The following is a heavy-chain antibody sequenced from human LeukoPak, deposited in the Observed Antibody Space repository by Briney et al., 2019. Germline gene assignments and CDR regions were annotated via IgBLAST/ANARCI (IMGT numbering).Heavy chain of an antibody. CDR2: ISGSGGST. CDR1: GFTFSSYA. CDR3: AKDRPFWLVEYDAFDI. J-gene: IGHJ3*02. V-gene: IGHV3-23*01. Sequence: GGSLRLSCAASGFTFSSYAMSWVRQAPGKGLEWVSAISGSGGSTYYADSVKGRFTISRDNSKNTLYLQMNSLRAEDTAVYYCAKDRPFWLVEYDAFDIWGQGTMVTVSS. D-gene: IGHD6-6*01.